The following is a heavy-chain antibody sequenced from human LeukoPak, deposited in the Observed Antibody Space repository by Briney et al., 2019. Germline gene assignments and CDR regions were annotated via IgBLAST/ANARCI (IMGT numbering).Heavy chain of an antibody. D-gene: IGHD3-22*01. Sequence: KPSETLSLTCAVYGGSFSGYYWSWIRQPPGKGLEWIGEINHSGSTNYNPSLKSRVTISVDTSKNQFSLKLSSVTAADTAVYYCAGSYYYDSSGYYYGFDYWGQGTLVTVSS. CDR2: INHSGST. CDR3: AGSYYYDSSGYYYGFDY. J-gene: IGHJ4*02. V-gene: IGHV4-34*01. CDR1: GGSFSGYY.